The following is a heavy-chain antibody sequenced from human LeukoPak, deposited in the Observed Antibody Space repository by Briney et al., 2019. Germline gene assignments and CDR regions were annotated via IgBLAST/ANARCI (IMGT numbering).Heavy chain of an antibody. V-gene: IGHV1-18*01. CDR3: ARDLSSGGWTLEFDY. Sequence: GASVKVSCKTSGYTFSTYGITWVRQAPGQGFQWMGWISAHSGNTKYAENFQGRISLTTDTSATTAYMELRSLTSGDTAVYYCARDLSSGGWTLEFDYWGQGSLVTVAS. CDR1: GYTFSTYG. D-gene: IGHD1-1*01. J-gene: IGHJ4*02. CDR2: ISAHSGNT.